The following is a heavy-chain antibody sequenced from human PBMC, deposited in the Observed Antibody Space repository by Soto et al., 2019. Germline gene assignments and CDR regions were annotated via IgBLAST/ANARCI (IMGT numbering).Heavy chain of an antibody. V-gene: IGHV2-5*02. CDR3: AHRPRGEFLFDY. D-gene: IGHD3-10*01. Sequence: QITLKESGPTLVKPTQTLTLTCTFSGFSLSTSGVGVGWIRQPPGKALEWLALIYWDDDKRYSPSLKSRLTLTRHTSKNQVVLTTTNMDPVDTATYYCAHRPRGEFLFDYWGQGTLVTVSS. J-gene: IGHJ4*02. CDR1: GFSLSTSGVG. CDR2: IYWDDDK.